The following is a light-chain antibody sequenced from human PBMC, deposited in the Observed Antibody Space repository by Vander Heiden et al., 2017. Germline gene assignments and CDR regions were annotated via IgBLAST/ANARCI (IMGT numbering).Light chain of an antibody. CDR2: ANS. CDR1: SSNIGAGYD. J-gene: IGLJ2*01. Sequence: QSVLTQPPSVSGAPGQRVTISCTGSSSNIGAGYDVSWYQQLPGTAPKLLIYANSNRPSGVPDRFSGSKSGTSASLAITGLQAEDEADYYCQSYDSSLSGVVFGGGTKLNV. V-gene: IGLV1-40*01. CDR3: QSYDSSLSGVV.